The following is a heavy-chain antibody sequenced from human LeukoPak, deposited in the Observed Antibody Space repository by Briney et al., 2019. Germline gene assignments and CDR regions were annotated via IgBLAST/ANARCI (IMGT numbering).Heavy chain of an antibody. CDR3: ARGEYCSGGSCYSGYYGMDV. J-gene: IGHJ6*02. Sequence: GSSVKVSCKASGGTFSSYAISWVRQAPGQGLEWMGRIIPILGIANYAQKFQGRVTITADKSTSTAYMELSSLRSEGTAVYYCARGEYCSGGSCYSGYYGMDVWGQGTTVTVSS. CDR2: IIPILGIA. V-gene: IGHV1-69*04. D-gene: IGHD2-15*01. CDR1: GGTFSSYA.